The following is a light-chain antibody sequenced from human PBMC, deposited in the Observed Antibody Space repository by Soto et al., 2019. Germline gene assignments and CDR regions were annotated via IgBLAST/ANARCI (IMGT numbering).Light chain of an antibody. J-gene: IGLJ1*01. CDR1: SSDVGGYNY. V-gene: IGLV2-11*01. CDR3: CSYAGSSTI. Sequence: QSALTQPRSASGSPGQSITISCTGTSSDVGGYNYVSWYQQHPAKAPKLIIFDVSKRPSGVPNRFSGSKSGNTASLTISGLQAEDEADYYCCSYAGSSTIFGTGTKLTVL. CDR2: DVS.